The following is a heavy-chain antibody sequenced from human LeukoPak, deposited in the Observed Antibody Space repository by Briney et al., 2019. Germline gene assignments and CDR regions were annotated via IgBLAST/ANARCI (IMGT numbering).Heavy chain of an antibody. CDR2: ISWSSSTM. D-gene: IGHD3-9*01. CDR1: GFSFDDYA. V-gene: IGHV3-9*01. CDR3: AKSRSEYFDVGETFHH. J-gene: IGHJ1*01. Sequence: GGSLRLSCATSGFSFDDYAMHWVRQAPGKGLEWVSGISWSSSTMGYADSVTGRFTISRANAKKSLYLQMDSLRTEDTAFYYCAKSRSEYFDVGETFHHWGQGTLVTVSS.